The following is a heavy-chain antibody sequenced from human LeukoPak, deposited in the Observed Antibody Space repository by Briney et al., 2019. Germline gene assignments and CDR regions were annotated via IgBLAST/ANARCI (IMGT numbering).Heavy chain of an antibody. CDR1: GGTFSSYA. CDR3: TKDHEGYFDY. CDR2: IIPIFVTS. V-gene: IGHV1-69*05. J-gene: IGHJ4*02. Sequence: ASVKVSCKASGGTFSSYAISWVRQAPGQGLEWMARIIPIFVTSDYAQKFQGRVTITTDESTSTAFMELSGLRSEDTAVYYCTKDHEGYFDYWGLGSLVTVSS.